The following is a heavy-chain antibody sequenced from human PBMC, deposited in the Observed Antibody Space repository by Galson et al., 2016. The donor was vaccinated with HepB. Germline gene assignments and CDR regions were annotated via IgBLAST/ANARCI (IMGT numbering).Heavy chain of an antibody. J-gene: IGHJ4*02. V-gene: IGHV3-11*01. CDR1: GFTFSDYY. CDR2: ISRSGSTR. CDR3: ASERIGLGEPPDY. Sequence: SLRLSCAASGFTFSDYYMSWIRQAPGKGLEWVSYISRSGSTRYYADSVKGRFTISRDNAKNSLYLQMNSLRAEDTAVYYCASERIGLGEPPDYWGQGTLVTVSS. D-gene: IGHD3-10*01.